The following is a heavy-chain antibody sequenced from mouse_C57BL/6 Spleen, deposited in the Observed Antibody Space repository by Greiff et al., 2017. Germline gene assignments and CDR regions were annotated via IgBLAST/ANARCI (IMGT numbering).Heavy chain of an antibody. Sequence: VQLQQSGAELVKPGASVKLSCKASGYTFTSYWMHWVKQRPGQGLEWIGMIHPNSGSTNYNEKFKSKATLTVDKSSSTAYMQLSSLTSEDSAVYYCARSTTVVAPRYWGQGTTLTVSS. V-gene: IGHV1-64*01. CDR3: ARSTTVVAPRY. J-gene: IGHJ2*01. CDR1: GYTFTSYW. D-gene: IGHD1-1*01. CDR2: IHPNSGST.